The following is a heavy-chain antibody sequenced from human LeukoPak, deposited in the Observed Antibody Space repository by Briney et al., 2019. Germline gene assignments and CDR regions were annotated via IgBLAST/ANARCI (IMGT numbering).Heavy chain of an antibody. CDR1: GFTFNNYW. V-gene: IGHV3-7*01. J-gene: IGHJ3*02. CDR3: ARMKSDAFDI. Sequence: GGSLRLSCTASGFTFNNYWMSWVRQAPGKGLEWVANIKQDGSQKHYVDSVKGRFTISRDNAKNSLYVQMNSLRAEDTAVYYCARMKSDAFDIWGQGTMVTVSS. CDR2: IKQDGSQK.